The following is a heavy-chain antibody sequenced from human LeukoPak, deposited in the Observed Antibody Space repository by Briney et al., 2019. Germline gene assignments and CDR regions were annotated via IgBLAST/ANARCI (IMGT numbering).Heavy chain of an antibody. Sequence: ASVKVSCKASGYTFTTYGISWVRQAPGHGLEWMGWISTFNGHTNYAQRRQDRVTMTTDRATTTVYMELSSLTVDDTAVYYCARVATVNYYYYMDVWGKGTPVTVSS. V-gene: IGHV1-18*01. CDR3: ARVATVNYYYYMDV. CDR2: ISTFNGHT. J-gene: IGHJ6*03. CDR1: GYTFTTYG. D-gene: IGHD4-17*01.